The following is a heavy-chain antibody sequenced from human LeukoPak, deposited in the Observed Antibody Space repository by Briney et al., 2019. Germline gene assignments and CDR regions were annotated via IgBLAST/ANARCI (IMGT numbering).Heavy chain of an antibody. D-gene: IGHD1-14*01. J-gene: IGHJ6*02. CDR2: ISSSSSTI. V-gene: IGHV3-48*04. Sequence: GSLRLSCAASGFTFSSYIMNWVRQAPGKGLEWVSYISSSSSTIYYADFVKGRFTISRDNAKNSLYLQMNSLRAEDTAVYYCAGDHGILDVWGQGTTVTVSS. CDR1: GFTFSSYI. CDR3: AGDHGILDV.